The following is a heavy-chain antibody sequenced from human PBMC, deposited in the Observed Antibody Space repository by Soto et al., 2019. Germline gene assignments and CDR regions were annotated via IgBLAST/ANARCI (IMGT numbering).Heavy chain of an antibody. CDR2: IYYSGST. J-gene: IGHJ4*02. Sequence: SETLSLTCTVSGGSISSYYWTWIRQPPGKGLEWIGYIYYSGSTNYNPSLKSRVTISVDTSKNQFSLKLSSVTAADTAVYYCARARYCSGGSCYPWPLDYWGQGTLVTVSS. D-gene: IGHD2-15*01. CDR3: ARARYCSGGSCYPWPLDY. V-gene: IGHV4-59*01. CDR1: GGSISSYY.